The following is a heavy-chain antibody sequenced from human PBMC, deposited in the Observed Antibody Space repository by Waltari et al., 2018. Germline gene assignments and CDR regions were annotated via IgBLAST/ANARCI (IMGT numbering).Heavy chain of an antibody. D-gene: IGHD6-19*01. V-gene: IGHV4-34*01. Sequence: QVQLQQWGAGLLKPSETLSLTCAVYGGSFSGYYWSWIRQPPGKGLEWIGEINHSGTTNYNPSLKSRVTISVDTSKNQFSLKLSSVTAADTAVYYCARGRAVDYWGQGTLVTVSS. J-gene: IGHJ4*02. CDR3: ARGRAVDY. CDR2: INHSGTT. CDR1: GGSFSGYY.